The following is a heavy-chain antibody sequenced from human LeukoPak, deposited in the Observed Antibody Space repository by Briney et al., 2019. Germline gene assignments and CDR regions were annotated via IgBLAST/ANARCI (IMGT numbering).Heavy chain of an antibody. D-gene: IGHD3-10*01. V-gene: IGHV3-30*02. CDR2: IPYDGSNK. CDR3: AKDVKMFRGPMIMRHFDY. Sequence: GGSLRLSCAASGFTFSSYGMHWVRQAPGKGLEWVAVIPYDGSNKYYADSVKGRFTVSRDNSYNTVYLQMTGLRAEDTAVYYCAKDVKMFRGPMIMRHFDYWGQGSLVTVSS. J-gene: IGHJ4*02. CDR1: GFTFSSYG.